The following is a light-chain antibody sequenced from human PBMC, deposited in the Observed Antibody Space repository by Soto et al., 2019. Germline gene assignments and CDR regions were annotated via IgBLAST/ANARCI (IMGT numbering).Light chain of an antibody. J-gene: IGKJ5*01. CDR2: DAS. V-gene: IGKV3-15*01. Sequence: EIGMKQSPATLSVSPGESATLSCRASQSVSSNLAWHQQKPGQAPRILMYDASTRATGISARFSGSGSGTEFTLTISSLQPEDFATYNCQQFHSYPFGFGQGTRLEIK. CDR3: QQFHSYPFG. CDR1: QSVSSN.